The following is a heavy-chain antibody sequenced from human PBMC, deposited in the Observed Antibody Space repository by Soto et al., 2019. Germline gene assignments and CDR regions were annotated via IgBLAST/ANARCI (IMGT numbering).Heavy chain of an antibody. Sequence: ASVKVSCKASGYDFTAYDINWVRQASGQGLEWMGWMNPINGATGSARRFQGRVSMTRNTATGTAYLELTSLRSDDTAVYYCGRGPSPRAPAGGTPYYYAMDVWGQGTTVTVS. J-gene: IGHJ6*02. CDR2: MNPINGAT. D-gene: IGHD6-13*01. V-gene: IGHV1-8*02. CDR3: GRGPSPRAPAGGTPYYYAMDV. CDR1: GYDFTAYD.